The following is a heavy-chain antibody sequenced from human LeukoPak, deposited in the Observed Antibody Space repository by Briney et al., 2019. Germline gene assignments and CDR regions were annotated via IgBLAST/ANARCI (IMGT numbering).Heavy chain of an antibody. Sequence: PSETLSLTCTVSSGSISSYYWSWIRQPPGKGLEWIGYIYYSGSTNYNPSLKSRVTISVDTSKNQFSLKLSSVTAADTAVYYCARANYGSGYGMDVWGKGTTVTVSS. CDR2: IYYSGST. CDR3: ARANYGSGYGMDV. D-gene: IGHD3-10*01. V-gene: IGHV4-59*01. J-gene: IGHJ6*04. CDR1: SGSISSYY.